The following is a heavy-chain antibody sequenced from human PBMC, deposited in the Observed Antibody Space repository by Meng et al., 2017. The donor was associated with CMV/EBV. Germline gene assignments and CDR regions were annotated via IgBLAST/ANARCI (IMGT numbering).Heavy chain of an antibody. V-gene: IGHV1-18*01. Sequence: QVQLVQSGAEVKKPGVSVKVSCKASGYTFTSYGISWVRQAPGQGLEWMGWISAYNGNTNYAQKLQGRVTMTTDTSTSTAYMELRSLRSDDTAVYYCAAYPQTMVRGVALWGAFDYWGQGTLVTVSS. CDR1: GYTFTSYG. CDR2: ISAYNGNT. J-gene: IGHJ4*02. D-gene: IGHD3-10*01. CDR3: AAYPQTMVRGVALWGAFDY.